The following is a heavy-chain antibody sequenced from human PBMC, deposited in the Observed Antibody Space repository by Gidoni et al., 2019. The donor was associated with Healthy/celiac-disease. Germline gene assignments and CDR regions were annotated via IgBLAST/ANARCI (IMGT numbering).Heavy chain of an antibody. CDR3: ARGLKPGIAAAGTGAFDI. Sequence: QVQLQQWGAGLLKPSETLSLTCAVYGGSFSGYYWSWIRQPPGKGREWIGEINHSGSTNYNPSLKSRVTISVDTSKNQFSLKLSSVTAADTAVYYCARGLKPGIAAAGTGAFDIWGQGTMVTVSS. CDR2: INHSGST. CDR1: GGSFSGYY. J-gene: IGHJ3*02. D-gene: IGHD6-13*01. V-gene: IGHV4-34*01.